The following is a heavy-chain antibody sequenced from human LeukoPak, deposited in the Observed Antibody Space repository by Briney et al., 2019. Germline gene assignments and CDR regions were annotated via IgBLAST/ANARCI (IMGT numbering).Heavy chain of an antibody. CDR2: IWYDGSNK. J-gene: IGHJ4*02. D-gene: IGHD3-22*01. V-gene: IGHV3-33*01. Sequence: GTSLRLSCAASGFSFRSYGMHWVRQAPGKGLEWVAVIWYDGSNKYYVDSVKGRFTTARDNSKSTLYLQMNSLRAEDTAVYYCARDLRLGQYDSSFPDYWGQGTLVTVSS. CDR3: ARDLRLGQYDSSFPDY. CDR1: GFSFRSYG.